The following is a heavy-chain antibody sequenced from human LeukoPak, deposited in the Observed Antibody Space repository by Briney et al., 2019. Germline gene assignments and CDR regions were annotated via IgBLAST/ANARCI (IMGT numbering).Heavy chain of an antibody. D-gene: IGHD3-10*01. CDR2: ISSSGSTI. CDR3: ARWWGASGSYFDY. CDR1: GFTFSSYE. V-gene: IGHV3-48*03. Sequence: GGSLRLPCAASGFTFSSYEMNWVRQAPGKGLEWVSYISSSGSTIYYADSVKGRFTISRDNAKNSLYLQMNSLRAEDTAVYYCARWWGASGSYFDYWGQGTLVTVSS. J-gene: IGHJ4*02.